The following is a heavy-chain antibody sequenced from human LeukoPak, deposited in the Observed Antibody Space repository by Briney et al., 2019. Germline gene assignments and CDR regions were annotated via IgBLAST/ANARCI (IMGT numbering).Heavy chain of an antibody. CDR2: INSDGSDK. V-gene: IGHV3-7*01. Sequence: GGSLRLSCAASGFNFSSFWMNWVRQVPGKGLEWVANINSDGSDKYYVDSVKGRFTISRDNGKNSLYLEVHSLRAEDTAVYYCARNTYYDFWSRHYGLDFWGQGTLVTVSS. D-gene: IGHD3-3*01. CDR1: GFNFSSFW. CDR3: ARNTYYDFWSRHYGLDF. J-gene: IGHJ4*02.